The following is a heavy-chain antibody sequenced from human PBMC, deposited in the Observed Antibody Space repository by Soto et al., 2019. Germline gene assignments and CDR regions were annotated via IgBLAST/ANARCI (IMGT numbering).Heavy chain of an antibody. J-gene: IGHJ4*02. V-gene: IGHV1-3*01. D-gene: IGHD3-10*01. Sequence: QVQLVQSGAEVKQPGASVKVSCKASGYSFTDYAMYWVRQAPGQRLEWMGRLNAGDGDTKYSQKCQDRLTITRDTSATTTYKELSSLRSEDNAIYYCSRVVWFGEVANAAFAYWGQGTLVTVSS. CDR3: SRVVWFGEVANAAFAY. CDR2: LNAGDGDT. CDR1: GYSFTDYA.